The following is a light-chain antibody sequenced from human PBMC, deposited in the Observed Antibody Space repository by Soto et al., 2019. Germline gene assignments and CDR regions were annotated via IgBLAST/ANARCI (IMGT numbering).Light chain of an antibody. CDR3: QQYNSYSVNA. CDR1: QGINSF. V-gene: IGKV1-13*02. Sequence: AIQLTQSPSSLSASVGDRVTITCRASQGINSFLAWYQQKPGKAPKLLIYDASSLESGVPSRFSGSGSGTEFSLTISRLQPDDFATYYCQQYNSYSVNAFGQGTKLEIK. J-gene: IGKJ2*01. CDR2: DAS.